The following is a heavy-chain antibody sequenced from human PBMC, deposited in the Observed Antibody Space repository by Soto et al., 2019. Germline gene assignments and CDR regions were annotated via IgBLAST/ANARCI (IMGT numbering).Heavy chain of an antibody. CDR1: GFTFSSYW. J-gene: IGHJ4*02. V-gene: IGHV3-74*01. Sequence: GGSLRLSCAASGFTFSSYWMHWVRQAPGKGLVWVSRINSDGSSTSYADSVKGRFTISRDNAKNTLYLQMSSLRAEDTAVYYCAKAEAAAGPFDYWGQGTLVTVSS. CDR3: AKAEAAAGPFDY. D-gene: IGHD6-13*01. CDR2: INSDGSST.